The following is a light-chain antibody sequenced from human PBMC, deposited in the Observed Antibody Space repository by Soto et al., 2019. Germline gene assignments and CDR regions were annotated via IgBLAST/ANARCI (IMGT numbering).Light chain of an antibody. Sequence: GDRVTITCRASHDISSNLAWYQQKPGKAPKLLIYDASTLQGGVPSRFSGSGSGTEFSLTISSLQPEDFATYYCQQLNSYPRTFGQGTKVEIK. CDR3: QQLNSYPRT. J-gene: IGKJ1*01. CDR1: HDISSN. V-gene: IGKV1-9*01. CDR2: DAS.